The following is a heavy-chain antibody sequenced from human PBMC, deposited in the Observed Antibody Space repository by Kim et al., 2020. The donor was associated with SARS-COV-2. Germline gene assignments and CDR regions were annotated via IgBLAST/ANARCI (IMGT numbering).Heavy chain of an antibody. D-gene: IGHD7-27*01. CDR3: ASGPTNWDLRRRIDY. V-gene: IGHV4-34*01. J-gene: IGHJ4*02. CDR1: GGSFSGYY. Sequence: SETLSLTCAVYGGSFSGYYLSWIRQPPGKGLEWIGEINHSGSTNYNPSLKSRFTMSVDTPKNQFSLKLSSVTAPDTAVYYCASGPTNWDLRRRIDYWGQGTLVTVSS. CDR2: INHSGST.